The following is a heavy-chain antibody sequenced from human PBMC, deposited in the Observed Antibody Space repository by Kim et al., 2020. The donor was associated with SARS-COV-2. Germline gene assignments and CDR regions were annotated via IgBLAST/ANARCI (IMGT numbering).Heavy chain of an antibody. CDR1: GFTISNNVNF. J-gene: IGHJ4*02. D-gene: IGHD6-6*01. CDR3: ARGISPRPGLSNKYYFDS. Sequence: GGSLRLSCAASGFTISNNVNFMNWVRQAPGKGLEWVSVLYSGGSIFYSDSVKGRFTISRDNSKNTLFLQMNNLRADDTAVYYCARGISPRPGLSNKYYFDSWGQGALVTVSS. V-gene: IGHV3-66*01. CDR2: LYSGGSI.